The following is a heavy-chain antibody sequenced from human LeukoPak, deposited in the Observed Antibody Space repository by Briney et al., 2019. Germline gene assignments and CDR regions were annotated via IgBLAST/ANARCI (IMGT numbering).Heavy chain of an antibody. CDR1: GGSTNSDY. V-gene: IGHV4-59*01. Sequence: SETLSLTCTVSGGSTNSDYWSWIRQPPGKGLDRIGYFYYCGSTNYNPSLKSRVTISVDTSKNQFSLKLRSVTAADTAVYYCARNYDFWSGHSEGAFDIWGQGTMVTVSS. CDR2: FYYCGST. J-gene: IGHJ3*02. CDR3: ARNYDFWSGHSEGAFDI. D-gene: IGHD3-3*01.